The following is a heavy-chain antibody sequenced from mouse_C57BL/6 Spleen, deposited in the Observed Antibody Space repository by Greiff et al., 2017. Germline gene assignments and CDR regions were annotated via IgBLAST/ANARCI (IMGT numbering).Heavy chain of an antibody. CDR2: INPNNGGT. CDR3: ARVGRGY. V-gene: IGHV1-26*01. Sequence: EVKLVESGPELVKPGASVKISCKASGYTFTDYYMNWVKQSHGKSLEWIGDINPNNGGTSYNQKFKGKATLTVDKSSSTAYMELRSLTSEDSAVYYCARVGRGYWGQGTTLTVSS. CDR1: GYTFTDYY. D-gene: IGHD4-1*01. J-gene: IGHJ2*01.